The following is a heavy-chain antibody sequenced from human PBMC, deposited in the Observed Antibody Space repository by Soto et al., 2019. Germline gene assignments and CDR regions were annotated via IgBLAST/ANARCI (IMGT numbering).Heavy chain of an antibody. D-gene: IGHD2-2*03. CDR2: INPSGGRT. V-gene: IGHV1-46*01. Sequence: QVQLVQSGAEVKKPGASVKVSCKASGYTFTDYYIHWVRQAPGQGLEWMGMINPSGGRTGYAEKFQGRLTLTSDTSASTVYMEMSSLRSEDTAVYTCARDKMDRVPRDWFDPWGQGTQVTVSS. CDR3: ARDKMDRVPRDWFDP. CDR1: GYTFTDYY. J-gene: IGHJ5*02.